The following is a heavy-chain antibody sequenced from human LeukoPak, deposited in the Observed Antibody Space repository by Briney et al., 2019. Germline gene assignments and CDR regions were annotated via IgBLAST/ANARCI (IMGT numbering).Heavy chain of an antibody. J-gene: IGHJ4*02. CDR2: IYSGGST. CDR1: GFTVSSKY. D-gene: IGHD3-22*01. Sequence: GGSLRLSCAASGFTVSSKYMSWVRQAPGKGLEWVSVIYSGGSTYYADSVKGRFTTSRDNSKNTLYLQMNSLRAEDTAVYYCARRAGDYSHPYDYWGQGTLVTVSS. CDR3: ARRAGDYSHPYDY. V-gene: IGHV3-53*01.